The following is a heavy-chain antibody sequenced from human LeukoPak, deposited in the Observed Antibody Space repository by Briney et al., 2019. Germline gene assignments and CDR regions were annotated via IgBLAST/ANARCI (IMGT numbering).Heavy chain of an antibody. CDR2: IYYSGST. CDR1: GGSISSSY. V-gene: IGHV4-59*12. J-gene: IGHJ5*02. CDR3: ARDQKHRDVNWFDP. D-gene: IGHD5-24*01. Sequence: SETLSLTCTVSGGSISSSYWSWIRQPPGKGLEWIGYIYYSGSTNYNPSLKSRVAISVDTSKNQFSLQLNSVTPEDTAVYYCARDQKHRDVNWFDPWGQGTLVTVSS.